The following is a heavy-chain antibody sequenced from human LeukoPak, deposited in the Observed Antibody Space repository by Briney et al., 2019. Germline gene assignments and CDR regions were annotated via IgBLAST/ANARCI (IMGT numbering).Heavy chain of an antibody. D-gene: IGHD6-19*01. CDR1: GFIFAPYT. V-gene: IGHV3-30*04. J-gene: IGHJ4*02. CDR2: ILHDGSDK. CDR3: AKDPVNGYSSGWYSLPFDY. Sequence: GGSLRLSCAGSGFIFAPYTMDWVRQAPGKGLEWVALILHDGSDKNYADSVKGRFTISRDNSKNTLYLQMNSLRAEDTAVYYCAKDPVNGYSSGWYSLPFDYWGQGTLVTVSS.